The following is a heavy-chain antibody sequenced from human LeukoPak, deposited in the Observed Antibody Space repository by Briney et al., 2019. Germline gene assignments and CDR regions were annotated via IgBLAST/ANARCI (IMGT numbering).Heavy chain of an antibody. V-gene: IGHV3-23*01. CDR1: GFTFSIYA. CDR2: ISGSGGST. J-gene: IGHJ4*02. CDR3: AKGYYYDSSGYYGY. Sequence: GGSLRLSCAASGFTFSIYAMSWVRQAPGKGLEWVSAISGSGGSTYYADSVKGRFTISRDNSKNTLYLQMNSLRAEDTAVYYCAKGYYYDSSGYYGYWGQGTLVTVSS. D-gene: IGHD3-22*01.